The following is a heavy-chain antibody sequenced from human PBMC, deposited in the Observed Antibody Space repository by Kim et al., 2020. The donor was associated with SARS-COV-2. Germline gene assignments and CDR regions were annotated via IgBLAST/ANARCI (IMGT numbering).Heavy chain of an antibody. Sequence: SETLSLTCTVSGGSISSGGYYWSWIRQHPGKGLEWIGYIYYSGSTYYNPSLKSRVTISVDTSKNQFSLKLSSVTAADTAVYYCARMVYYYDSSGYYPFDYWGQGTLVTVSS. CDR1: GGSISSGGYY. J-gene: IGHJ4*02. V-gene: IGHV4-31*03. CDR2: IYYSGST. D-gene: IGHD3-22*01. CDR3: ARMVYYYDSSGYYPFDY.